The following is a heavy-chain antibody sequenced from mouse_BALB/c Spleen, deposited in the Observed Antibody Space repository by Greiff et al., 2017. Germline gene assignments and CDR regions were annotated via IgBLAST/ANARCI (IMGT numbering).Heavy chain of an antibody. Sequence: VQLQPSGAELVRPGTSVKISCKASGYTFTHYWLGWVKQRPGHGLEWIGDIYPGGGYTNYNEKFKGKATLTADTSSSTAYMQLSSLTSEDSAVYFCARDYGFAYWGQGTLVTVSA. CDR3: ARDYGFAY. D-gene: IGHD1-1*01. CDR1: GYTFTHYW. CDR2: IYPGGGYT. J-gene: IGHJ3*01. V-gene: IGHV1-63*02.